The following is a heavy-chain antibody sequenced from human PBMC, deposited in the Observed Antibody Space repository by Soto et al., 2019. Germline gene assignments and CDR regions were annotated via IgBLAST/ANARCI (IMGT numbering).Heavy chain of an antibody. CDR2: ISYDGSNK. D-gene: IGHD3-3*01. V-gene: IGHV3-30-3*01. J-gene: IGHJ6*02. CDR3: ALGVRSGYYVYYNGMDV. Sequence: HPGGSLRLSCAASGFTFSSYAMHWVRQAPGKGLEWVAAISYDGSNKYYADSVKGRFTISRDKSKNMLYLQMNSLRAEDTSVYYCALGVRSGYYVYYNGMDVWGQGTTVTVSS. CDR1: GFTFSSYA.